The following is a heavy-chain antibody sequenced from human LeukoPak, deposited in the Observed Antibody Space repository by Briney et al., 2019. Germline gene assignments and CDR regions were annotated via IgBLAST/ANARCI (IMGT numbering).Heavy chain of an antibody. CDR3: ARDNYDFWSGYTDY. D-gene: IGHD3-3*01. J-gene: IGHJ4*02. CDR1: GGSISSGSYY. V-gene: IGHV4-61*09. CDR2: IYTSGST. Sequence: SETLSLTCTVSGGSISSGSYYWRWIRQPAGKVLGWNVHIYTSGSTDYNPSLKSRATKSVDTSKNQFSLKLSSVTAADTAVYYCARDNYDFWSGYTDYWGQGTLVTVSS.